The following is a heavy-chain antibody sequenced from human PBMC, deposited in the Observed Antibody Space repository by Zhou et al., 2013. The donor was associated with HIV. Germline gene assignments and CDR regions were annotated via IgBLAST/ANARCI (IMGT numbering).Heavy chain of an antibody. V-gene: IGHV1-2*02. Sequence: QVQLVQSGAEVKKLGASVMISCKASGYSFTRHKIHWLRQAPGQGLEWMGKMNSDGNGAYAQKFQDRITMTRDTAINTAYMDLYRLLSDDTAIYYCARSPIWGSYRYVDYWGQGTLVTVSS. J-gene: IGHJ4*02. D-gene: IGHD3-16*02. CDR3: ARSPIWGSYRYVDY. CDR1: GYSFTRHK. CDR2: MNSDGNGA.